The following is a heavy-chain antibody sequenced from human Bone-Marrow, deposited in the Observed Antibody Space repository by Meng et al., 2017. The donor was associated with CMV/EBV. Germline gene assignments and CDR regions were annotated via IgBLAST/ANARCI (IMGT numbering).Heavy chain of an antibody. J-gene: IGHJ5*02. V-gene: IGHV3-30*03. Sequence: GGSLRLSCAASGFTFSSYSMNWVRQAPGKGLEWVAVISYDGSNKYYADSVKGRFTISRDNSKNTLYLQMNSLRAEDTAVYYCARKPLAAAGHNWFDPWGQGTLVTVSS. CDR2: ISYDGSNK. CDR3: ARKPLAAAGHNWFDP. CDR1: GFTFSSYS. D-gene: IGHD6-13*01.